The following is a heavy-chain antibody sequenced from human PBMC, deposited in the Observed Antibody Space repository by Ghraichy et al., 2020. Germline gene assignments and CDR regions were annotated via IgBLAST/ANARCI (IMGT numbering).Heavy chain of an antibody. J-gene: IGHJ4*02. D-gene: IGHD6-19*01. V-gene: IGHV3-33*01. CDR3: ARDLDPIAVAGTPDY. Sequence: GGSLRLSCAASGFTFSSYGMHWVRQAPGKGLEWVAVIWYDGSNKYYADSVKGRFTISRDNSKNTLYLQMNSLRAEDTAVYYCARDLDPIAVAGTPDYWGQGTLVTVSS. CDR1: GFTFSSYG. CDR2: IWYDGSNK.